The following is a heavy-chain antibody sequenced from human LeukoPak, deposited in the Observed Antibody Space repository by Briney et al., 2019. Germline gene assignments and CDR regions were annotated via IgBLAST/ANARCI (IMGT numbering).Heavy chain of an antibody. Sequence: SETLSLTCIVSGGSISSFSWSWIRQPPGKGLEWIGYIYYSGSTNYNPSLKSRVTISVDTSKNQFSLKLNSVTAADTAVYYCAKDFIAKTRGHSYGFNDAFDIWGQGTMVTVSS. CDR2: IYYSGST. CDR3: AKDFIAKTRGHSYGFNDAFDI. D-gene: IGHD5-24*01. V-gene: IGHV4-59*01. CDR1: GGSISSFS. J-gene: IGHJ3*02.